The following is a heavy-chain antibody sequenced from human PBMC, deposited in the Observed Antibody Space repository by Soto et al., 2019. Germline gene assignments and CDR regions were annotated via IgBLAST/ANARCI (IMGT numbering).Heavy chain of an antibody. CDR2: VFHTGTT. Sequence: QVQLQESGPGLVKPSGTLSLTCAVSGDSVSSPYYWCWVRQSPGKGLEWIGEVFHTGTTSYNPSLRSRVTISMDTSVYQFSLDLSSVTAADTAVYYCARSAGWYAIHAWGPGTLVIVSS. J-gene: IGHJ5*02. V-gene: IGHV4-4*02. D-gene: IGHD6-19*01. CDR1: GDSVSSPYY. CDR3: ARSAGWYAIHA.